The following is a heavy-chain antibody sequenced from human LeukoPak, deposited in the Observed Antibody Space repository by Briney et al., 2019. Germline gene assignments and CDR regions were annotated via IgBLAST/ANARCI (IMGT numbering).Heavy chain of an antibody. D-gene: IGHD3-10*01. J-gene: IGHJ3*02. CDR3: ARALLWFGELLPDDAFDI. V-gene: IGHV3-21*01. CDR1: GFTFSNYS. Sequence: GGSLRLSCAASGFTFSNYSMNWVRQAPWKGLEWVSSISSSGSYIYYADSVKGRFTISRDNAKNSLFLQMNSLRAEDTAVYYCARALLWFGELLPDDAFDIWGQGTMVTVSS. CDR2: ISSSGSYI.